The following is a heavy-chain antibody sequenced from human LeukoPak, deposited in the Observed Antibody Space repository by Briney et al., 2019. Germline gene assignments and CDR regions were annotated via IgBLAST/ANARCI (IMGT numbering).Heavy chain of an antibody. Sequence: SETLSLTCAVYGGSFSGYYWSWIRQPPGKGLEWIGEINHSGSTNYNPSLKSRVTISVDTSKNQFSLKLSSVTAADTAVYYCARRTGPRGFYGSGSKKGRYYFDYWGQGTLVTVSS. D-gene: IGHD3-10*01. V-gene: IGHV4-34*01. CDR3: ARRTGPRGFYGSGSKKGRYYFDY. CDR2: INHSGST. J-gene: IGHJ4*02. CDR1: GGSFSGYY.